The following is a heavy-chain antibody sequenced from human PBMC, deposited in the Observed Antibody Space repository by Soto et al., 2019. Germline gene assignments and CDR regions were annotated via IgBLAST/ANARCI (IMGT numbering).Heavy chain of an antibody. CDR2: IWYDGSNK. D-gene: IGHD2-8*01. J-gene: IGHJ6*02. CDR1: GFTFSSYG. V-gene: IGHV3-33*01. CDR3: ARDWSPRCNGMDV. Sequence: PGGSLRLSCAASGFTFSSYGMHWVRQAPGKGLEWVAVIWYDGSNKYYADSVKGRFTISRDNSKNTLYLQMNSLRAEDTAVYYCARDWSPRCNGMDVWGQGTTVTVSS.